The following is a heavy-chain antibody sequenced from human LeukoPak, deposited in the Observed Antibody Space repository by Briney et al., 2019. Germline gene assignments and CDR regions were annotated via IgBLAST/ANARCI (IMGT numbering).Heavy chain of an antibody. CDR2: ISGSGGST. J-gene: IGHJ4*02. D-gene: IGHD6-13*01. CDR1: GFTFSSYG. V-gene: IGHV3-23*01. Sequence: PGGSLRLSCAASGFTFSSYGMSWVRQAPGKGLEWVSAISGSGGSTYYADSVKGRFTISRDNSKNTLYLQMNSLRAEDTAVYYCAKSSSSDTYYFDYWGQGTLVTVSS. CDR3: AKSSSSDTYYFDY.